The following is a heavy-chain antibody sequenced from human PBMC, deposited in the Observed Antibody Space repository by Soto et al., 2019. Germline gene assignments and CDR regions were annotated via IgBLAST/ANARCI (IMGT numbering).Heavy chain of an antibody. V-gene: IGHV3-74*01. CDR1: GFNFSRYW. CDR3: ARLPVDTVTSLDY. D-gene: IGHD5-18*01. Sequence: EVQLVESGGDLVEPVGFLRLSCATSGFNFSRYWMHWVRQVPGKGLVWVSRINSDGSSISYSDSVKGRFTISRDNAKNTLYLQMNSLRVEDSAVYYCARLPVDTVTSLDYWGQGTLVTVSS. J-gene: IGHJ4*02. CDR2: INSDGSSI.